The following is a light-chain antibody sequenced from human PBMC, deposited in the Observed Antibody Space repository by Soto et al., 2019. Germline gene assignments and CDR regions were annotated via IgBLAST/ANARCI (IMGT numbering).Light chain of an antibody. Sequence: DIQMTQSPSSLSASVGDRVTITCRASQSISSYLNWYQQKPGKAPKLLIYAASSLQSGVPSRFSGSGSGTDFTLTISSLQPEDFAPYYCQQSYSTPLTPGGGTKVDIK. CDR1: QSISSY. J-gene: IGKJ4*01. CDR3: QQSYSTPLT. V-gene: IGKV1-39*01. CDR2: AAS.